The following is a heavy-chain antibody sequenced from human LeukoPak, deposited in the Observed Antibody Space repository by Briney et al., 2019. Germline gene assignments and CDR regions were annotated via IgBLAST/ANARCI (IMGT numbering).Heavy chain of an antibody. CDR2: IYHSGST. CDR1: GGSISSSNW. J-gene: IGHJ3*02. Sequence: SATLSLTCAVSGGSISSSNWWSWVRQPPGKGLEWMGEIYHSGSTNYNPSLKSRVTISVDKSKNQFSLKLSSVTAADTAVYYCARWNVVVPAASHDAFDIWGQGTMVTVSS. V-gene: IGHV4-4*02. CDR3: ARWNVVVPAASHDAFDI. D-gene: IGHD2-2*01.